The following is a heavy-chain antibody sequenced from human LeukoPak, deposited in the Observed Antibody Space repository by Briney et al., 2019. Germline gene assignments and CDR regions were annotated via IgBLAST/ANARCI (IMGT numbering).Heavy chain of an antibody. J-gene: IGHJ6*04. CDR1: GFTFSSYE. V-gene: IGHV3-48*03. CDR3: AELGITMIGGV. CDR2: ISSSGGTM. Sequence: PEGSLRLSCAASGFTFSSYEMNWVRQAPGKGLEWVSYISSSGGTMYYADSVKGRFTISRDNAKNSLYLQMNSLRAEDTAVYYCAELGITMIGGVWGKGTTVTISS. D-gene: IGHD3-10*02.